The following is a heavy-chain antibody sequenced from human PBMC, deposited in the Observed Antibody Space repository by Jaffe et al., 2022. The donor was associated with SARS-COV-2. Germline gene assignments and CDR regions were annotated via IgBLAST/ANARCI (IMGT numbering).Heavy chain of an antibody. CDR2: IYHSGST. Sequence: QVQLQESGPGLVKPSETLSLTCTVSGYSISSGYYWGWIRQPPGKGLEWIGYIYHSGSTSYSPSLKSRVTISVDTSENQFSLKLSSVTAADTAVYYCARAGVGATILDYWGQGTLVTVSS. J-gene: IGHJ4*02. V-gene: IGHV4-38-2*02. CDR1: GYSISSGYY. D-gene: IGHD5-12*01. CDR3: ARAGVGATILDY.